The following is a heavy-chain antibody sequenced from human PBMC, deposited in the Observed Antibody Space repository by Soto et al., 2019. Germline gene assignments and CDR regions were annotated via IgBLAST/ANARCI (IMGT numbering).Heavy chain of an antibody. Sequence: GGSLRLSCAASGFTFSSYSMNWVRQAPGKGLEWVSYISSSSSTIYYADSVKGRFTISRDNAKNSLYLQMNSLRAEDTAVYYCARDQWDMDYYYYMDVWGKGTTVTVSS. D-gene: IGHD2-15*01. J-gene: IGHJ6*03. CDR2: ISSSSSTI. V-gene: IGHV3-48*01. CDR3: ARDQWDMDYYYYMDV. CDR1: GFTFSSYS.